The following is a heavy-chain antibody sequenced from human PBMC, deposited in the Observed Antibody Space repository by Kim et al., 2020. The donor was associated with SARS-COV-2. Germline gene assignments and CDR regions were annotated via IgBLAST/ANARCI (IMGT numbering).Heavy chain of an antibody. CDR2: IYYSGST. V-gene: IGHV4-31*03. CDR1: GGSISSGGYY. D-gene: IGHD2-8*02. Sequence: SETLSLTCTVSGGSISSGGYYWSWIRQHPGKGLEWIGYIYYSGSTYYNPSLKSRVTISVDTSKNQFSLKLSSVTAADTAVYYCARSGGLGGKTYYYYGMDVWGQGTTVTVSS. J-gene: IGHJ6*02. CDR3: ARSGGLGGKTYYYYGMDV.